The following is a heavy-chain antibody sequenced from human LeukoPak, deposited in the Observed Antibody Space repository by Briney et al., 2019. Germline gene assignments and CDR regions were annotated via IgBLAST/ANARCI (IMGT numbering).Heavy chain of an antibody. V-gene: IGHV3-23*01. CDR1: GFTFSSYS. J-gene: IGHJ3*02. CDR3: AKDPSDYDILTGYSLNAFDI. D-gene: IGHD3-9*01. CDR2: ISGSGGST. Sequence: GGSLRLSCAASGFTFSSYSMTWVRQAPGKGLEWVSAISGSGGSTYYADSVKGRFTISRDNSKNTLYLQMNSLRAEDTAVYYCAKDPSDYDILTGYSLNAFDIWGQGTMVTVSS.